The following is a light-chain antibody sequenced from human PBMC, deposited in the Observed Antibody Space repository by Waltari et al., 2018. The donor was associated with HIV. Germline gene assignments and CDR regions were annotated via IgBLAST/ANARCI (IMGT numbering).Light chain of an antibody. Sequence: EIVITQSPATVSVSPGERATLSCSASQSLSSNLAWYQPKPGLAPRPLISGASTSAIGVPARFSGSGSGTEFTLTISSLQSEDFGVYYCQQYNNWPQTWPPGTFGQGTKVEIK. J-gene: IGKJ1*01. CDR3: QQYNNWPQTWPPGT. V-gene: IGKV3-15*01. CDR1: QSLSSN. CDR2: GAS.